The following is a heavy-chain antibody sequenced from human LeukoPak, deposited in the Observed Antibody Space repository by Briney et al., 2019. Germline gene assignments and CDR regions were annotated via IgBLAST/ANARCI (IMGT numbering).Heavy chain of an antibody. V-gene: IGHV1-2*02. Sequence: ASVKVSCKAPGYTSTGYYMHWVRQAPGQGLEWMEWINPNSGGTNYAQKFQGRVTMTRDTSISTAYMELSRLRSDDTAVYYCVTLGGYYDSSGYYYGDYWGQGTLVTVSS. J-gene: IGHJ4*02. CDR1: GYTSTGYY. CDR2: INPNSGGT. CDR3: VTLGGYYDSSGYYYGDY. D-gene: IGHD3-22*01.